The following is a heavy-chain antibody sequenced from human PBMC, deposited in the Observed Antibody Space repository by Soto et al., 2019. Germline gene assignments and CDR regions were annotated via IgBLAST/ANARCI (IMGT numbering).Heavy chain of an antibody. CDR3: ARDRGFTIFGVVIQPDAFDI. CDR2: IYYSGST. D-gene: IGHD3-3*01. J-gene: IGHJ3*02. CDR1: GGSISSGGYY. Sequence: SETLSLTCTVSGGSISSGGYYWSWIRQHPGKGLEWIGYIYYSGSTYYNPSLKSRVTISVDTSKNQFSLKLSSVTAADTAVYYCARDRGFTIFGVVIQPDAFDIWGQGTMVTVSS. V-gene: IGHV4-31*03.